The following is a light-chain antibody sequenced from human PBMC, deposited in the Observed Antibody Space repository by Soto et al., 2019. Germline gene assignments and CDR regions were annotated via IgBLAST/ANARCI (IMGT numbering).Light chain of an antibody. J-gene: IGKJ4*01. V-gene: IGKV3-11*01. CDR1: QSVGNN. Sequence: EIVLTQSPATLSLSPGERATLSCRASQSVGNNLAWYQQKPGQAPGLLIYEASTRATGIPARFSGSGSGTDFTLPISILEPEDFAGYYCQQHANWPLTFGGGTKVEIK. CDR2: EAS. CDR3: QQHANWPLT.